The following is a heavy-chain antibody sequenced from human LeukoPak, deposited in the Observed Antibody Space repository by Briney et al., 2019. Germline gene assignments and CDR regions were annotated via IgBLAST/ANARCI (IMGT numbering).Heavy chain of an antibody. CDR3: ARAVAVYFWFDP. J-gene: IGHJ5*02. CDR2: INPNSGGT. D-gene: IGHD3-10*01. V-gene: IGHV1-2*02. Sequence: ASVKVSCKASGYTFTGYYMHWLRQAPGQGLEWMGWINPNSGGTNYAQKFQGRVTMTRDTSISTAYMELSRLRSDDTAVYYCARAVAVYFWFDPWGQGTLVTVSS. CDR1: GYTFTGYY.